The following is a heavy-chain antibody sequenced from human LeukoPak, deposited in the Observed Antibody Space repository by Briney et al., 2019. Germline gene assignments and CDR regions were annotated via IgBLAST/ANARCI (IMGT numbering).Heavy chain of an antibody. CDR2: IRYDGSNK. J-gene: IGHJ4*02. D-gene: IGHD2-2*01. Sequence: GGSLRLSCAASGFTFSSYGMHWVRQAPGKGLEWVAFIRYDGSNKYYADSVKGRFTISRDNSKNTLYLQMNSLRAEDTAVYYCARAYKDIVVVPAATFDYWGQGTLVTVSS. V-gene: IGHV3-30*02. CDR3: ARAYKDIVVVPAATFDY. CDR1: GFTFSSYG.